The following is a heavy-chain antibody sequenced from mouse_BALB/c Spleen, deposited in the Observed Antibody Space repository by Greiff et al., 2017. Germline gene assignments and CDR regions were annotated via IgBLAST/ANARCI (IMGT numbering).Heavy chain of an antibody. J-gene: IGHJ4*01. Sequence: VQLQQSGAELARPGASVKLSCKASGYTFTSYWMQWVKQRPGQGLEWIGAIYPGDGDPRYTQKFKGKATLTADKSSSTAYMQLSSLASEDSAVYYCHFVDYWGQGTSDTVSS. CDR1: GYTFTSYW. V-gene: IGHV1-87*01. CDR2: IYPGDGDP. CDR3: HFVDY.